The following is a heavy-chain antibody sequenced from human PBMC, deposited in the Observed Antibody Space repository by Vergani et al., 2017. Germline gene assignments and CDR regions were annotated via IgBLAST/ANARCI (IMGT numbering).Heavy chain of an antibody. CDR2: ISWNSGSI. Sequence: EVQLVESGGGLVQPGRSLRLSCAASGFTFNDYAMHWVRQAHGKGMEWVSGISWNSGSIGYADSVKGRFTIIRDNANNSLYLQMNSLRAEDTSFYYCSKGTLQYSSNWYCDFDFWGQGTLVTVSS. CDR1: GFTFNDYA. D-gene: IGHD6-13*01. V-gene: IGHV3-9*01. CDR3: SKGTLQYSSNWYCDFDF. J-gene: IGHJ4*02.